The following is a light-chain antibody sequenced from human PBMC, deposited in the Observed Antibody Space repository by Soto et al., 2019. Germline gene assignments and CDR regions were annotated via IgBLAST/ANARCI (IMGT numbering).Light chain of an antibody. CDR1: QSISSW. CDR3: QQYNRWGT. J-gene: IGKJ1*01. V-gene: IGKV1-5*03. Sequence: DIQMTQSPSTLSASVGDRVTITCRASQSISSWLAWYQQKPGKAPKLLIYKASSLESGVPSRFSGSGSGTEFTLTISRLQPDDFATYYCQQYNRWGTFGQGTKVEIK. CDR2: KAS.